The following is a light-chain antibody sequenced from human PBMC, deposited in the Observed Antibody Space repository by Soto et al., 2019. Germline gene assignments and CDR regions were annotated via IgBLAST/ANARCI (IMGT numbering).Light chain of an antibody. V-gene: IGLV6-57*01. Sequence: NFMLTQPHSVSESPGKTVTISCTRSRGSIASNYVQWYQQRPGSSPSIVIYEDDQRPSGVPDRFSGSIDSSSSSASLTISGLKTEDEADYYCQSYDSDTVIFGGGTQLTVL. J-gene: IGLJ2*01. CDR3: QSYDSDTVI. CDR2: EDD. CDR1: RGSIASNY.